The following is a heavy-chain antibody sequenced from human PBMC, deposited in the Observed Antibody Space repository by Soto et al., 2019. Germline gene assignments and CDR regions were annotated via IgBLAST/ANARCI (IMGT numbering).Heavy chain of an antibody. CDR3: ARGPVVVVVAATMYNWFDP. Sequence: SETLSLTCAVCGGSFSGYYWSWIRQPPGKGLEWIGEINHSGSTNYNPSLKSRVTISVDTSKNQFSLKLSSVTAADTAVYYCARGPVVVVVAATMYNWFDPWGQGTLVTVSS. J-gene: IGHJ5*02. V-gene: IGHV4-34*01. D-gene: IGHD2-15*01. CDR2: INHSGST. CDR1: GGSFSGYY.